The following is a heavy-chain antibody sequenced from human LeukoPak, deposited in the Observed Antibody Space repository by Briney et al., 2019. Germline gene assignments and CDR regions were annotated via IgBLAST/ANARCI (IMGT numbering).Heavy chain of an antibody. CDR2: INPTSGGT. CDR1: GYTFTGYY. CDR3: ARGGDLAYCGGDCYSAFGY. J-gene: IGHJ4*02. V-gene: IGHV1-2*02. Sequence: ASVKVSCKASGYTFTGYYMHWVRQAPGQGLEWMGGINPTSGGTNYAQKFQGRVTMTRDTSISTAYMELSRLRSDDTAVYYCARGGDLAYCGGDCYSAFGYWGQGTLVTVSS. D-gene: IGHD2-21*02.